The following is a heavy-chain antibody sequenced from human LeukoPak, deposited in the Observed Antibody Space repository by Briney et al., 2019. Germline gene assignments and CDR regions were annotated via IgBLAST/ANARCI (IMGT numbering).Heavy chain of an antibody. Sequence: GGSLRLSCAASGFSFSSSWLSWVRQAPGKGLEWVADLHPDGSSTTYYVDSMKGRFTVSRDNAKNLGYLQMNNLRVEDTAIYYCARDPHYGALDYWGQGIRVTVSS. CDR2: LHPDGSSTT. D-gene: IGHD4-17*01. CDR1: GFSFSSSW. V-gene: IGHV3-7*01. J-gene: IGHJ4*02. CDR3: ARDPHYGALDY.